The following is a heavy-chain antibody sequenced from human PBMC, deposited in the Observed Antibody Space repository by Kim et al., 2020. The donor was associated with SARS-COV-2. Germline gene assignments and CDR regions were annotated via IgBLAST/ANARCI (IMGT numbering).Heavy chain of an antibody. CDR1: GGSMSNYY. D-gene: IGHD2-8*01. V-gene: IGHV4-59*08. CDR3: ARHEWVAWFGP. J-gene: IGHJ5*02. Sequence: SETLSLTCAVSGGSMSNYYWSWIRQPPGKALEWIGHIYYSGGTKYNPSLKSRVTISVDASNHLSLNLRSVTAADTAVYYCARHEWVAWFGPWGQGILVTV. CDR2: IYYSGGT.